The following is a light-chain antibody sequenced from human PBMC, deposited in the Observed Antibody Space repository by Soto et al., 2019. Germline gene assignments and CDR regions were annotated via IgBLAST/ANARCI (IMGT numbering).Light chain of an antibody. V-gene: IGLV2-14*01. CDR1: SXDVGGYNY. J-gene: IGLJ1*01. Sequence: QSALTQPGSVSGSPGQSITISCTGTSXDVGGYNYVSWFQQNPGKAPKLMIYEVRNRPSGVSNRFSGSKSGNTASLTISGLQAEDEADYYCSSYTSNNTLVFGTGTKVSIL. CDR2: EVR. CDR3: SSYTSNNTLV.